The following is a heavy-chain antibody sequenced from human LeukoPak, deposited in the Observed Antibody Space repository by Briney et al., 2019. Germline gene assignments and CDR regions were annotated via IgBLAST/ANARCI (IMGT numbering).Heavy chain of an antibody. D-gene: IGHD3-3*01. CDR2: ICSSGSNI. Sequence: GGSLRLSCAASGFTFSSYEMNWVRQAPGKGLEWVSYICSSGSNIYYADSVKGRFTISRDNAKNSLYLQMNSLRAEDTAVYYCARVPIFGVVIEYNWFGPWGQGTLVTVSS. CDR1: GFTFSSYE. J-gene: IGHJ5*02. V-gene: IGHV3-48*03. CDR3: ARVPIFGVVIEYNWFGP.